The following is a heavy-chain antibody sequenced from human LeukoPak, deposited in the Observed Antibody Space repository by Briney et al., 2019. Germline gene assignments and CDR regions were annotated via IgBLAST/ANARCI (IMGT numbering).Heavy chain of an antibody. Sequence: KPSETLSLTCAVSGYSITSTYWWGWIRQTPGRGLEWIGSLHHSGSTSYSPSLKSRVTISVDTSKNQFSLRLSSVTAADTAVYYCARVGGGDSTGHYSVDYWGQGTLVTVSS. J-gene: IGHJ4*02. CDR2: LHHSGST. D-gene: IGHD3-22*01. CDR3: ARVGGGDSTGHYSVDY. CDR1: GYSITSTYW. V-gene: IGHV4-38-2*01.